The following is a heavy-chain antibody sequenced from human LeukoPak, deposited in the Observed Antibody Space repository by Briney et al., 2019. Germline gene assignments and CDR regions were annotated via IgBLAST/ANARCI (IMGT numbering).Heavy chain of an antibody. J-gene: IGHJ6*02. D-gene: IGHD2-2*01. V-gene: IGHV1-8*01. CDR1: GYTFTSYD. Sequence: ASVKVSCKASGYTFTSYDINWVRQATGQGPEWMGWMNPNSGNTGYAQKFQGRVTMTRNTSISTAYMELGSLGSEDTAVYCCARGSPYCSSTSCPPFGGMDVWGQGTTVTVSS. CDR2: MNPNSGNT. CDR3: ARGSPYCSSTSCPPFGGMDV.